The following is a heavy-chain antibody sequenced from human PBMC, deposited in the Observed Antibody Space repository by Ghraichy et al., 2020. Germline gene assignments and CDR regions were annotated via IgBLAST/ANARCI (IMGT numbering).Heavy chain of an antibody. D-gene: IGHD3-16*01. Sequence: GGSLRLSCAASGFTFSSYSMNWVRQAPGKGLEWVSYMSSSSSTIYYADPVKGRCTISRDNAKNSLYLQMYSLRDEDTAVYYCARGVGVNVDDPWFSCFDSWGQGTLVTVSS. CDR1: GFTFSSYS. J-gene: IGHJ4*02. V-gene: IGHV3-48*02. CDR2: MSSSSSTI. CDR3: ARGVGVNVDDPWFSCFDS.